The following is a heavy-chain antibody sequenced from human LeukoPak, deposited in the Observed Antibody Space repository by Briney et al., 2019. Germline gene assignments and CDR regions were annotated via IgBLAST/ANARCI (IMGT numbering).Heavy chain of an antibody. Sequence: GGSLRLSCAASGFTFSSYAMSWVRQAPGKGLEWVSAISGSGGSTYYADSVKGRFTISRDNSKNTLYLQMNSLRAEDTAVYYCAKACSSTSCYTAAWDYWGQGTLVTVSS. D-gene: IGHD2-2*02. CDR1: GFTFSSYA. CDR2: ISGSGGST. V-gene: IGHV3-23*01. J-gene: IGHJ4*02. CDR3: AKACSSTSCYTAAWDY.